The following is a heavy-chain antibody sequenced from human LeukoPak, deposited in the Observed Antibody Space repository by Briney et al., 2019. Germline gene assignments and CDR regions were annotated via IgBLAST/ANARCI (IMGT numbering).Heavy chain of an antibody. D-gene: IGHD3-3*01. J-gene: IGHJ4*02. CDR1: GFTFSSYG. CDR3: ARGALTGVTTYFDY. V-gene: IGHV3-30*03. Sequence: GSLRLSCAASGFTFSSYGMHWVRQAPGKGLEWVAVISYDGSNKYYADSVKGRFTISRDSSKNTLYLRMNSLRAKDTAVYYCARGALTGVTTYFDYWGQGTLVTVSS. CDR2: ISYDGSNK.